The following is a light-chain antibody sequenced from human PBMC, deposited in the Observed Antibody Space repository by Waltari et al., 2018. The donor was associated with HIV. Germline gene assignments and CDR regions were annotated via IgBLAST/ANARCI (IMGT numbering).Light chain of an antibody. CDR3: QQSYTTPSWT. J-gene: IGKJ1*01. CDR2: ATS. CDR1: QDIANY. V-gene: IGKV1-39*01. Sequence: DIQMTQSPSSLSASVGDSVTITCRSSQDIANYLNWYQQKLGEAPKRLIHATSTLQAGVPSGFSGGGSGSLFTLTISSLQPEDVATYYCQQSYTTPSWTFGQGTKLEVK.